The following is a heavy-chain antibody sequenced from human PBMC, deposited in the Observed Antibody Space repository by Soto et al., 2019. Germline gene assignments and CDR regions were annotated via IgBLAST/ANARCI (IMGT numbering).Heavy chain of an antibody. V-gene: IGHV1-69*01. Sequence: EQLVQSGAEVKKPGSSVKVSCEASGGTFSTYSISWVRQAPGHGLEWMGEVIPYFGTANHAQKFQGRVTLTVDASTSTAYMELRSLRSEDTALYYCAGVRISFRRRGGHYYEDGMAVWGQGTRVTVSS. J-gene: IGHJ6*02. CDR1: GGTFSTYS. CDR2: VIPYFGTA. CDR3: AGVRISFRRRGGHYYEDGMAV. D-gene: IGHD3-3*01.